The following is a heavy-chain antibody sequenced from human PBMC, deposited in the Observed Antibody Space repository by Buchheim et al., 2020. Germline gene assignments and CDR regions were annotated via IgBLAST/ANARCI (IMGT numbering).Heavy chain of an antibody. V-gene: IGHV4-59*01. D-gene: IGHD3-16*01. CDR2: IYYSGST. Sequence: QVQLQESGPGLVKPSETLSLTCTVSGASISSYYWSWVRQPPGKGLEWIGYIYYSGSTNYNPSLMSRVTISVDTHKNQFSLKLSSVTAADTAVYYCARGHDGLGYWGQGTL. CDR1: GASISSYY. CDR3: ARGHDGLGY. J-gene: IGHJ4*02.